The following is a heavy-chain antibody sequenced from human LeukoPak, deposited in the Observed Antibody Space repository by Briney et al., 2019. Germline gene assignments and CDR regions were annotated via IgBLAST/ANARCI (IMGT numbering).Heavy chain of an antibody. CDR1: GFTVSSNY. D-gene: IGHD3-10*01. V-gene: IGHV3-20*04. Sequence: GGSLRLSCAASGFTVSSNYMTWVRQAPGKGLEWVSGINWNGGSTGYADSVKGRFTISRDNAKNSLYLQMNSLRAEDTALYYCARGGGLWFGEDWGQGTLVTVSS. J-gene: IGHJ4*02. CDR2: INWNGGST. CDR3: ARGGGLWFGED.